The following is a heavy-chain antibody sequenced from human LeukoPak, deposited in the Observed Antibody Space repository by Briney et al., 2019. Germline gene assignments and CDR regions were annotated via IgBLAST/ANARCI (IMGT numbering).Heavy chain of an antibody. CDR2: ISYDGSNK. CDR3: AKSSNRYCSGGSCFRSFDY. J-gene: IGHJ4*02. D-gene: IGHD2-15*01. CDR1: GFTFSSYG. Sequence: GGSLRLSCAASGFTFSSYGMHWVRQAPGKGLEWVAVISYDGSNKYYADSVKGRFTISRNNSKNTLYLQMNSLRAEDTAVYYCAKSSNRYCSGGSCFRSFDYWGQGTLVTVSP. V-gene: IGHV3-30*18.